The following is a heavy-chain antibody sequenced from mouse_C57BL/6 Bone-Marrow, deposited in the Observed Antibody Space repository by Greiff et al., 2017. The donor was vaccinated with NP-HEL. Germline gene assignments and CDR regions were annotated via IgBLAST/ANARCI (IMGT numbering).Heavy chain of an antibody. CDR2: ISYDGRN. D-gene: IGHD1-1*01. J-gene: IGHJ3*01. CDR3: ASYYRGFAY. Sequence: EVQLQESGPGLVKPSQSLSLTCSVTGYSITSGYYWNWIRQFPGNKLEWMGYISYDGRNNYNPSLKNRISITRDTSKNQIFLKLNSVTTEDTATYYCASYYRGFAYGGQGTMVTVSA. V-gene: IGHV3-6*01. CDR1: GYSITSGYY.